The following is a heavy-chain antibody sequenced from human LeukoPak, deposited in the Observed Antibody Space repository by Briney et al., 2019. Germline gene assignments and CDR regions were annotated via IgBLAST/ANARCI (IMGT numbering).Heavy chain of an antibody. D-gene: IGHD3-16*02. CDR2: ISGSGGST. V-gene: IGHV3-23*01. CDR1: RFTFSSYA. J-gene: IGHJ6*03. Sequence: PGGSLRLSCAASRFTFSSYAMSWVRQAPGKGLEWVSAISGSGGSTYYADSLKGRFTISRDNSKNTLFLQMNSLRAEDTAVYYCAKNTISGGHYQYYMDVWGKGTTVTVSS. CDR3: AKNTISGGHYQYYMDV.